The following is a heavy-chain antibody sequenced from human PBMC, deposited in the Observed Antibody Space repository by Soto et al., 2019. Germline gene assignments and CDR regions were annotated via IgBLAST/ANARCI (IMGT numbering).Heavy chain of an antibody. CDR3: ARRIGKPNSYYYGSGSRNYFDY. V-gene: IGHV4-30-4*01. J-gene: IGHJ4*02. CDR1: GCSISSGDYY. CDR2: IYYSGST. D-gene: IGHD3-10*01. Sequence: SETLSLTCTVSGCSISSGDYYWSWIRHPPGKGLEWIGYIYYSGSTYYNPSLKSRVTISVDTSKNQFSLKLSSVTAADTAVYYCARRIGKPNSYYYGSGSRNYFDYWGQGTLVTLFS.